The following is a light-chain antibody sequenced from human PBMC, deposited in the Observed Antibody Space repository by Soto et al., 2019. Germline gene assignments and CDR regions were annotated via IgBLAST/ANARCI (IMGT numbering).Light chain of an antibody. J-gene: IGKJ5*01. V-gene: IGKV3D-20*02. CDR3: QQRSSWIT. CDR1: QSITSSF. CDR2: DAS. Sequence: DIELTQSPGILSLSPGDRASLSCGASQSITSSFLAWYQQKPGQAPRLLIYDASSRATGIPDRFSGGGSGTDFTPTISRLEPEDFAVYYCQQRSSWITFGQGTRLEIK.